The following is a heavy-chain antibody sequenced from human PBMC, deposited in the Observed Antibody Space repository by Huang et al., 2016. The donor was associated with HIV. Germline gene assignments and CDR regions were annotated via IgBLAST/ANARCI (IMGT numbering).Heavy chain of an antibody. J-gene: IGHJ4*02. D-gene: IGHD3-9*01. CDR2: FDPEIGET. V-gene: IGHV1-24*01. Sequence: QVQLVQSRAEVKKPGASVKVSCKVSEYTLTELSIHWVRQPPGKGLEWMGGFDPEIGETIYAQKLQGRVTMTEDTSTETAFMELSGLRPEDTAVYYCATGFDVFFDFWGQGTLVTVSS. CDR3: ATGFDVFFDF. CDR1: EYTLTELS.